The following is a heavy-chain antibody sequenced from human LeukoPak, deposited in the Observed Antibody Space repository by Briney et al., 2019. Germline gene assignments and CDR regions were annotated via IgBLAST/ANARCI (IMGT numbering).Heavy chain of an antibody. D-gene: IGHD5-18*01. CDR3: XKDQGYGFDY. CDR2: LSGRDDSX. V-gene: IGHV3-23*01. Sequence: GGSLRLXCAAXGXXXXXYAMXXXXXAPGXGLEWVSALSGRDDSXNXPASVKGRFTISRDNSKNTLYLQMNSLRAEDTXIXXCXKDQGYGFDYWGXXTLVTVSS. CDR1: GXXXXXYA. J-gene: IGHJ4*01.